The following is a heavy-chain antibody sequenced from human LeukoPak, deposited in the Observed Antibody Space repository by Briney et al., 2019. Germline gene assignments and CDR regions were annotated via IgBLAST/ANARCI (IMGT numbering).Heavy chain of an antibody. CDR3: VVSGSYYIEVGYFDY. Sequence: ASVKVSCKASGGTFSSYAISWVRQAPGQGLEWMGGIIPIFGTANYAQKFQGRVTITADRSTSTAYMELSSLRSEDTAVYYCVVSGSYYIEVGYFDYWGQGTLVTVSS. D-gene: IGHD3-10*01. CDR2: IIPIFGTA. J-gene: IGHJ4*02. V-gene: IGHV1-69*06. CDR1: GGTFSSYA.